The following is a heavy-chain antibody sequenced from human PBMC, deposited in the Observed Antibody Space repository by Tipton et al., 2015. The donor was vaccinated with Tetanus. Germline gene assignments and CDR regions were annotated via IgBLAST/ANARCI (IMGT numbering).Heavy chain of an antibody. D-gene: IGHD3-10*01. CDR1: EFNVSYKY. V-gene: IGHV4-59*02. J-gene: IGHJ3*02. CDR3: AGSQSWFAFDI. Sequence: LRLSCADSEFNVSYKYISWVRQPPGKGLEWIGNIYSSGSANYNPPLRSRVTISVAASKDRFSLKMISVTPADTAVYYCAGSQSWFAFDIWGQGTIVTVSS. CDR2: IYSSGSA.